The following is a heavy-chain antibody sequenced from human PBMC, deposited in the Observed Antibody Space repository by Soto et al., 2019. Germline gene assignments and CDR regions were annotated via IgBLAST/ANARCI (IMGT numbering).Heavy chain of an antibody. CDR2: INPNSGGT. CDR1: GYTFTGYY. Sequence: ASVKVSCKASGYTFTGYYMHWVRQAPGQGLEWMGWINPNSGGTNYAQKFQGRVTMTRDTSISTAYMELSRLRSDDTAVYYCARDQDGSDPSGGMDVWGQGTTVTVS. CDR3: ARDQDGSDPSGGMDV. J-gene: IGHJ6*02. V-gene: IGHV1-2*02. D-gene: IGHD3-10*01.